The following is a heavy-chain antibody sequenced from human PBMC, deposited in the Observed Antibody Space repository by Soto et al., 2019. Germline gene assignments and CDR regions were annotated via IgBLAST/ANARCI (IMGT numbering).Heavy chain of an antibody. CDR2: INHSGIT. CDR3: ARVGYYYDSSGYGYDY. Sequence: AETLSLTCAVYGGSFSGYYWSWIGQPPGKGLEWIGEINHSGITNYNPSRKSRVTISVDTSKNQFSRKLSSVTAADTAVYYCARVGYYYDSSGYGYDYWGQGTLVTVSS. D-gene: IGHD3-22*01. J-gene: IGHJ4*02. CDR1: GGSFSGYY. V-gene: IGHV4-34*01.